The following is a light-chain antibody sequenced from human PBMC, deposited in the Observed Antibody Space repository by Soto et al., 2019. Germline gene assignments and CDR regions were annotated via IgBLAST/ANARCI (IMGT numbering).Light chain of an antibody. V-gene: IGKV1-8*01. CDR2: AAS. CDR3: QHYYSYPLS. CDR1: QGISNY. Sequence: AIRMTQSPSSLSASPGARVTITCRASQGISNYLAWYQQKPGKAPKLLIYAASTLDAGVPSRFSGSGSGTDFTLTISNLQSEDFATYHCQHYYSYPLSFAGGTKVDIK. J-gene: IGKJ4*01.